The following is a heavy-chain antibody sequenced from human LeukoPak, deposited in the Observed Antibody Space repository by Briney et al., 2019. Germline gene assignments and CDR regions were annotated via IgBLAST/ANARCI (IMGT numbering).Heavy chain of an antibody. D-gene: IGHD3-22*01. J-gene: IGHJ4*02. Sequence: TSETLSLTCTVSGGSISSYYWSWIRQPPGKGLEWIGYIYYSGSTNYNPSLKSRVTISVDTSKNQFSLKLSSVTAADTAVYYCARGGRRAPYYYDSSGYPDYWGQGTLVTVSS. CDR1: GGSISSYY. V-gene: IGHV4-59*12. CDR2: IYYSGST. CDR3: ARGGRRAPYYYDSSGYPDY.